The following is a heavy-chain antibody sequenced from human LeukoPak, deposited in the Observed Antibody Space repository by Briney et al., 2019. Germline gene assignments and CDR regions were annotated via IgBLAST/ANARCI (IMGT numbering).Heavy chain of an antibody. V-gene: IGHV4-31*03. Sequence: PSQTLSLTCTVSGGSISSGGYYWSWIRQHPGKGLEWIGYIYYSGSTYYNPSLKSRVTISVDTTKNQFSLKLSSVTAADTAVYYCARGGPSRWLQSRFDYWGQGTLVTVSS. CDR2: IYYSGST. J-gene: IGHJ4*02. D-gene: IGHD5-24*01. CDR1: GGSISSGGYY. CDR3: ARGGPSRWLQSRFDY.